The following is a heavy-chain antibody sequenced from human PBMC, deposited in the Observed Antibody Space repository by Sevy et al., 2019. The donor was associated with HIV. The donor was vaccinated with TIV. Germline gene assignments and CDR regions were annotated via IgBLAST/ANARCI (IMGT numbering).Heavy chain of an antibody. J-gene: IGHJ3*02. Sequence: GGSLRLSCEAFGFAFSDYAMHWVRQVPGKGLEWLAFVSYDGSNTSYADSVKGRFTVSRDNSKNTLYLQMNSLRRDDTAVFYCARFPPQRTFDIWGQGTTVTVSS. CDR2: VSYDGSNT. V-gene: IGHV3-30-3*01. CDR3: ARFPPQRTFDI. CDR1: GFAFSDYA.